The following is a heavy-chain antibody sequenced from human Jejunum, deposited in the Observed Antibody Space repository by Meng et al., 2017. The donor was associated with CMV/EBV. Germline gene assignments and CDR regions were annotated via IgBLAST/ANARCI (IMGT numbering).Heavy chain of an antibody. CDR1: FSEYT. CDR2: IDPGGGRT. CDR3: VKDYPRTTSVHYGKVFFDN. V-gene: IGHV3-23*01. D-gene: IGHD1-1*01. Sequence: FSEYTRIWVTQAQGKGLELVSGIDPGGGRTWYAESVRGRFTISRDNSKNTVFLQMSSLRLEDTAVYYCVKDYPRTTSVHYGKVFFDNWGLGTLVTVSS. J-gene: IGHJ4*02.